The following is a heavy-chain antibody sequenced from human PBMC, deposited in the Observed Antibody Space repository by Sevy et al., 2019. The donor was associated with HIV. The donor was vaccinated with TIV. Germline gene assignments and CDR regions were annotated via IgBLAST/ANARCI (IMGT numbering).Heavy chain of an antibody. CDR2: IKSKTDGGKT. CDR1: GFTFSNAW. J-gene: IGHJ6*02. D-gene: IGHD6-19*01. Sequence: GGSLRLSCAASGFTFSNAWMSWVRQAPGKGLEWVGRIKSKTDGGKTDYAAPVKGRFTISRDDSKNTLYLQMNSLKTEDTAVYYCVAGTLPYYYYYGMDVWGQGTTVTVSS. CDR3: VAGTLPYYYYYGMDV. V-gene: IGHV3-15*01.